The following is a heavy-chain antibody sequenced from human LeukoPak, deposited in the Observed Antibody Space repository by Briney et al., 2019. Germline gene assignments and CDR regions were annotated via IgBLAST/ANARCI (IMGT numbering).Heavy chain of an antibody. V-gene: IGHV3-21*01. CDR3: AREIAAAGVDY. J-gene: IGHJ4*02. CDR2: ISSSSSYI. CDR1: GFTFSSYS. D-gene: IGHD6-13*01. Sequence: PGGSLRLSCAASGFTFSSYSMNWVRQAPGKALEWVSSISSSSSYIYYADSVKGRFTISRDNAKNSLYLQMNSLRAEDTAVYYCAREIAAAGVDYWGQGTLVTVSS.